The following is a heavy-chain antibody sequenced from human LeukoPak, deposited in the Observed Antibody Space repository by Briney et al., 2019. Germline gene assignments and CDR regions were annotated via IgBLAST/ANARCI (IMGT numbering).Heavy chain of an antibody. CDR1: AFTFSRYN. CDR2: INHSGST. J-gene: IGHJ4*02. D-gene: IGHD5-12*01. CDR3: ARRMVARVSRIDY. V-gene: IGHV4-34*01. Sequence: GSLRLSCAASAFTFSRYNMNWVRQPPGKGLEWIGEINHSGSTNYNPSLKSRVTISVDTSKNQFSLKLSSVTAADTAVYYCARRMVARVSRIDYWGQGTLVTVSS.